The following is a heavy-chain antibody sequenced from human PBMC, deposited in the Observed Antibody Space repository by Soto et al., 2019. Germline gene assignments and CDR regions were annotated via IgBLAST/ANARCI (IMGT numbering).Heavy chain of an antibody. J-gene: IGHJ6*02. CDR3: AGGRTVATPYQYSWGMAV. CDR2: ISGSGGNT. V-gene: IGHV3-23*01. CDR1: DITFSTYA. D-gene: IGHD4-4*01. Sequence: EVQLLESGGDLAQPGGSLRLSCAASDITFSTYAMTWVRQAPGKGLEWVAGISGSGGNTYYADSVKGRFTITRDKSKNTIYLKMNSLRAEDKAIYYCAGGRTVATPYQYSWGMAVWGQGTTVTVSS.